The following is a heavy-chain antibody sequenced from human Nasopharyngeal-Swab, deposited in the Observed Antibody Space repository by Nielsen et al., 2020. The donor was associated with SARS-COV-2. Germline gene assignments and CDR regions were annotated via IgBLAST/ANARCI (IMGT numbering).Heavy chain of an antibody. V-gene: IGHV3-23*01. CDR3: AKGSGSYLYYYYGMDV. CDR1: GSTFRRCS. D-gene: IGHD1-26*01. CDR2: ISASGSST. J-gene: IGHJ6*02. Sequence: GESLKISCAATGSTFRRCSMSWVRQAPGKGLEWVSAISASGSSTYYADSVKGRFTISRDNSQNTLYLQMSSLRVEDTAVYYCAKGSGSYLYYYYGMDVWGQGTTVTVSS.